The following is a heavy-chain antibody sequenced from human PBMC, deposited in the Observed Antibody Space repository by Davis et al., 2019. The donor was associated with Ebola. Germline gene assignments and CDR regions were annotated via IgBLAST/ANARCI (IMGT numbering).Heavy chain of an antibody. Sequence: GESLKISCAASGFTFSSYGMHWVRQAPGKGLEWVAVISYDGSNKYYADSVKGRFTISRDNSKNTLYLQMNSLRAEDTAVYYCARDLCGGDCPGDYWGQGTLVTVSS. CDR1: GFTFSSYG. J-gene: IGHJ4*02. CDR3: ARDLCGGDCPGDY. D-gene: IGHD2-21*02. CDR2: ISYDGSNK. V-gene: IGHV3-30*03.